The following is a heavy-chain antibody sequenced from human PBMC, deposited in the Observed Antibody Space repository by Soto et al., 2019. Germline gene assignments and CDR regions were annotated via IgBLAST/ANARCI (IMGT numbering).Heavy chain of an antibody. CDR2: INPGTGNT. V-gene: IGHV1-3*01. J-gene: IGHJ4*02. CDR3: ARDTGDGTFDF. CDR1: GYTFITST. D-gene: IGHD7-27*01. Sequence: GASVKVSCKTSGYTFITSTIHWLRQAPGQRLEWMGWINPGTGNTKSSQKFQDRVTISRDTSASTAYMELTSLRSEDTAVYYCARDTGDGTFDFWGQGTLVTVSS.